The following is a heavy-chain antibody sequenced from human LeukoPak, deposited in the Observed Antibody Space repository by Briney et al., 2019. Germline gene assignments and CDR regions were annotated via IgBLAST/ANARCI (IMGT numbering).Heavy chain of an antibody. CDR3: ATSGTYYALDDY. CDR2: TNHRGST. CDR1: GGSFSDYY. Sequence: SETLSLTCAVYGGSFSDYYWSWIRQSPGMGLEWIGETNHRGSTNYNPSLKSRVTISVDTSKNHFSLKLRYVPAADTAIYYCATSGTYYALDDYWGQGTLVTVSS. V-gene: IGHV4-34*01. J-gene: IGHJ4*02. D-gene: IGHD1-26*01.